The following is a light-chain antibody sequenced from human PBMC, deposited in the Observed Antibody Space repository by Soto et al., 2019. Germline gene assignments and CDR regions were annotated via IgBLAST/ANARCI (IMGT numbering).Light chain of an antibody. CDR2: RAS. Sequence: DIQMTQSPSSLSASVGDRVTITCRASHTISRYLNWYQQKPGTAPKLLIYRASSVKSGVPPRFSGSGSGRDFTLTISSLRPEDIATYFCQHSYSSPPWTFGQGTKVDIK. CDR1: HTISRY. CDR3: QHSYSSPPWT. J-gene: IGKJ1*01. V-gene: IGKV1-39*01.